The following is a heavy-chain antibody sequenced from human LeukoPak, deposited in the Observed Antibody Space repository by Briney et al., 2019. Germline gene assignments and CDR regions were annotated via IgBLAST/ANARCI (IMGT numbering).Heavy chain of an antibody. CDR3: ARGLKGIFGVVRGFGN. V-gene: IGHV4-34*01. Sequence: SETLSLTCAVSGYSISSGYYWSWIRQPPGKGLEWIGEINHSGSTNYNPSLKSRVTISVDTSKNQFSLKLSSVTAADTAVYYCARGLKGIFGVVRGFGNWGQGTLVTVSS. CDR1: GYSISSGYY. D-gene: IGHD3-3*01. CDR2: INHSGST. J-gene: IGHJ4*02.